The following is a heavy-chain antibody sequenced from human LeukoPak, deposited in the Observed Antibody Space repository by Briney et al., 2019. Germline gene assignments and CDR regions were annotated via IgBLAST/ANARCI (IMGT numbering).Heavy chain of an antibody. CDR3: ARDGEGIAAAGWSLY. J-gene: IGHJ4*02. V-gene: IGHV7-4-1*02. CDR1: GYTFTSYA. CDR2: INTNTGNP. Sequence: ASVKVSCEASGYTFTSYAMNWVRQAPGQGLEWMGWINTNTGNPTYAQGFTGRFVFSLDTSVSTAYLQISSLKAEDTAVYCCARDGEGIAAAGWSLYWGQGTLVTVSS. D-gene: IGHD6-13*01.